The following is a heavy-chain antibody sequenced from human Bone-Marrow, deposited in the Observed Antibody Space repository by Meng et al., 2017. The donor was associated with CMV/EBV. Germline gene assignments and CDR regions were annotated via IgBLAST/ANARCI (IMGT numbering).Heavy chain of an antibody. J-gene: IGHJ4*02. CDR1: GYTFTSYY. CDR3: ARTQRVVVPAARIHPLGY. D-gene: IGHD2-2*01. Sequence: ASVKVSCKASGYTFTSYYMHWVRQAPGQGLEWMGIINPSGGSTSYAQKFQGRVTMTRDTSTSTVYMELSSLRSEDTAVYYCARTQRVVVPAARIHPLGYWGQGTLVTVSS. CDR2: INPSGGST. V-gene: IGHV1-46*01.